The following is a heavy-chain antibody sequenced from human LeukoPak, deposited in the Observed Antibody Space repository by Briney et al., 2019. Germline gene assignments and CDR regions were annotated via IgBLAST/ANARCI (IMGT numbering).Heavy chain of an antibody. CDR1: GFTFSIYS. CDR3: ATTRWGELSYNRYFDF. CDR2: ISSSSSYI. V-gene: IGHV3-21*01. D-gene: IGHD3-16*02. J-gene: IGHJ4*02. Sequence: GGSLRLTCAASGFTFSIYSMNWVRQAPGKGLEWVSSISSSSSYIYYADSVKGRFTISRDNAKNSLYLQMNSLRAEDTAVYYCATTRWGELSYNRYFDFWGQGTLVTVSS.